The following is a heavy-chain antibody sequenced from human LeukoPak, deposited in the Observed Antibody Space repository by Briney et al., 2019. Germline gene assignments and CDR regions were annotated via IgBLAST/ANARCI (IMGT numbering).Heavy chain of an antibody. Sequence: SVKVSCKASGGTFSSYAISWVRQAPGQGLEWMGGIIPIFGTASYAQKFQGRVTITADESTSTAYMELSSLRSDDTAVYYCARDGEYSSSWYDHWGQGTLVTVSS. CDR3: ARDGEYSSSWYDH. V-gene: IGHV1-69*13. CDR2: IIPIFGTA. CDR1: GGTFSSYA. J-gene: IGHJ5*02. D-gene: IGHD6-13*01.